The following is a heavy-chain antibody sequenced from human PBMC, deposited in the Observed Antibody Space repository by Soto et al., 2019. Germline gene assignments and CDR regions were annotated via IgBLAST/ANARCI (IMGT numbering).Heavy chain of an antibody. CDR2: IFYSGTT. CDR1: GGSISSSGYC. V-gene: IGHV4-39*01. D-gene: IGHD2-15*01. J-gene: IGHJ5*02. Sequence: SETLSLTCTVSGGSISSSGYCWAWVRQPPGKGLEWIGCIFYSGTTYYHPSLKSRVTMSVDTSNNKFSLSLSSVTAADTAIYLCARQKSGSDWFDPWGQGTLVTVSS. CDR3: ARQKSGSDWFDP.